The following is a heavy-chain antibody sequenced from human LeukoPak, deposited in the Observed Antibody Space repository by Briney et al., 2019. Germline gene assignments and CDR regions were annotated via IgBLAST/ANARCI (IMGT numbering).Heavy chain of an antibody. V-gene: IGHV4-4*07. Sequence: SETLSVTCTVSGGSISSYYWSWIRQPAGKGLEWIGRIYTSGSTNYNPSLKSRVTMSVDTSKNQFSLKLSSVTAADTAVHYCARAHFLRPREYYWGQGTLVTVSS. CDR3: ARAHFLRPREYY. J-gene: IGHJ4*02. CDR1: GGSISSYY. CDR2: IYTSGST. D-gene: IGHD4-17*01.